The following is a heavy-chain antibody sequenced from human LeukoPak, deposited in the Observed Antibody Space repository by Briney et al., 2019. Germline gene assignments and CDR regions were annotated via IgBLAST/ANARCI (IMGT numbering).Heavy chain of an antibody. CDR3: ARDGGAIVATTGGFDY. V-gene: IGHV3-11*01. Sequence: GSLRLSCAASGFTFSDYYMSWIRQAPGKGLEWVSYISSSGSTIYYADSVKGRFTIPRDNAKNSLYLQMNSLRAEDTAVYYCARDGGAIVATTGGFDYWGQGTLVTVSS. J-gene: IGHJ4*02. CDR2: ISSSGSTI. CDR1: GFTFSDYY. D-gene: IGHD5-12*01.